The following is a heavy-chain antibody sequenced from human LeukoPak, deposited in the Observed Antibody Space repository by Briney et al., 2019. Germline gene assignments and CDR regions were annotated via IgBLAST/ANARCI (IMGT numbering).Heavy chain of an antibody. V-gene: IGHV1-69*13. J-gene: IGHJ3*02. CDR3: ATPDYYDSSATPFDI. CDR2: IIPIFGTA. D-gene: IGHD3-22*01. CDR1: GGTFSSYA. Sequence: ASVKVSCKASGGTFSSYAISWVRQAPGQGLEWMGGIIPIFGTANYAQKFQGRVTITADESTSTAYMELSSLRSEDTAVYYCATPDYYDSSATPFDIWGQGTMVTVSS.